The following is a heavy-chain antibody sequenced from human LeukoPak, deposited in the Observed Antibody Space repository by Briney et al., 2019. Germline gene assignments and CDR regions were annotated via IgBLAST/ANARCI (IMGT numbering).Heavy chain of an antibody. CDR1: GGSINDYY. J-gene: IGHJ4*02. D-gene: IGHD5-18*01. CDR3: ARGRYSYGFDFDY. CDR2: IYYSGST. V-gene: IGHV4-59*01. Sequence: PSETLSLTCIVSGGSINDYYWNWIRQPPGKGREWIGYIYYSGSTTYKPSLKSRVTISVDTSKNQFSLELSSVTAADTALYYCARGRYSYGFDFDYWGQGTLVTVSS.